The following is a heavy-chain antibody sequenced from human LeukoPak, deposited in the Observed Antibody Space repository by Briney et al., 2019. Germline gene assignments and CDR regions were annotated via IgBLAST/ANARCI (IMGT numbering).Heavy chain of an antibody. CDR3: APWGSGYDY. Sequence: PGGSLRLSCAASGFTFSSYSMNWVRQAPGKGLEWVSAISGSGGSTYYADSVKGRFTISRDNSKNTLYLQMNSLRAEDTAVYYCAPWGSGYDYWGQGTLVTVSS. CDR2: ISGSGGST. J-gene: IGHJ4*02. V-gene: IGHV3-23*01. CDR1: GFTFSSYS. D-gene: IGHD5-12*01.